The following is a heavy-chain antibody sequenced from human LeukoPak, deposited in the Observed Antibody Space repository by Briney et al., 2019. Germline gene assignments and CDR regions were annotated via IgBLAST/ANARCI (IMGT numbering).Heavy chain of an antibody. CDR3: ARAQGSGSSFSARVFDY. V-gene: IGHV1-2*04. J-gene: IGHJ4*02. CDR2: INPNSGGT. D-gene: IGHD6-13*01. CDR1: GYTFTGYY. Sequence: ASVKVSCKASGYTFTGYYMHWVRQAPGQGLEWMGWINPNSGGTNYAQKFQGWVTMTRDTSISTAYMELSRLRSEDTAVYYCARAQGSGSSFSARVFDYWGQGTLVTVSS.